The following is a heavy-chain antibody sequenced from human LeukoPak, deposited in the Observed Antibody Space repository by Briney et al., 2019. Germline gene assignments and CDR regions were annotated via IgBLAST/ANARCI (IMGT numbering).Heavy chain of an antibody. Sequence: SETLSLTCAVYGGSFSGYYWSWIRQPPGQGLEWVGEIDHTGRTNHNPSLKGRVSISIDTYKNHFSLRLISVTAADTAVYYCVREAPGDRTLSWGQGTLVTVSS. CDR1: GGSFSGYY. CDR3: VREAPGDRTLS. D-gene: IGHD7-27*01. J-gene: IGHJ5*02. CDR2: IDHTGRT. V-gene: IGHV4-34*01.